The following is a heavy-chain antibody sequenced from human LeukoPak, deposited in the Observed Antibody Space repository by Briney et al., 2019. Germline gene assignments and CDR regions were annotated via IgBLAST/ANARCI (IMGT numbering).Heavy chain of an antibody. D-gene: IGHD2-2*01. CDR3: AAMPDFDY. CDR2: INQDGNER. J-gene: IGHJ4*02. V-gene: IGHV3-7*01. CDR1: GFTFRDYW. Sequence: PGGSPRLSCATSGFTFRDYWMGWVRQAPGKGLEWVADINQDGNERYYVDSVKGRFTISRDNAENALYLQMNSLRAEDTAVYYCAAMPDFDYWGQGTLVTVSS.